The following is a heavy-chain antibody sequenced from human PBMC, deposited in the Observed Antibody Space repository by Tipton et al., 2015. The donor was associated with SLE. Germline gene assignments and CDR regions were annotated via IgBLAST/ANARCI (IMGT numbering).Heavy chain of an antibody. V-gene: IGHV4-39*01. Sequence: TLSLTCSVSGDSISRDTYYWAWGWIRQPPGKGLEWIGSFYYSGSTNYNPSLKSRVTISVDTSKNQFSLRLSSVTAADTAVYYCARRPWGGFDYWGQGTLVTVSS. D-gene: IGHD3-10*01. CDR1: GDSISRDTYY. CDR3: ARRPWGGFDY. CDR2: FYYSGST. J-gene: IGHJ4*02.